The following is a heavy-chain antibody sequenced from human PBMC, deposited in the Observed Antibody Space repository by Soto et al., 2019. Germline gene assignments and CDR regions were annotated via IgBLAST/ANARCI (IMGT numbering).Heavy chain of an antibody. CDR2: IKQDGSEK. Sequence: GGSLRLSCAASGFTFSSYWMSWVRQAPGKGLEWVANIKQDGSEKYYVDSVKGRFTISRDNAKNSLYLQMNSLRAEDTAVYYCARESEDLTSNFDYWGQGTLVTVSS. J-gene: IGHJ4*02. CDR3: ARESEDLTSNFDY. V-gene: IGHV3-7*01. CDR1: GFTFSSYW.